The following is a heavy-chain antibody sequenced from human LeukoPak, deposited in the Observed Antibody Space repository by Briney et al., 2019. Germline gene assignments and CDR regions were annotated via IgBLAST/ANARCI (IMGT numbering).Heavy chain of an antibody. CDR2: ISGSGGST. CDR1: GFTFSSYT. J-gene: IGHJ4*02. D-gene: IGHD3-22*01. V-gene: IGHV3-23*01. CDR3: ASLFNRDYYYDSSGYPLDY. Sequence: GGSLRLSCVASGFTFSSYTMSWVRQAPGKGLEWVSAISGSGGSTYYADSVKGRFTISRDNSKNTLYLQMNSLRAEDTAVYYCASLFNRDYYYDSSGYPLDYWGQGTLVTVSS.